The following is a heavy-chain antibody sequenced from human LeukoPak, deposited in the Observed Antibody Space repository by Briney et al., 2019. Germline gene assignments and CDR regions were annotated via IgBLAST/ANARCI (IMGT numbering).Heavy chain of an antibody. J-gene: IGHJ4*02. V-gene: IGHV3-23*01. CDR3: AKDRDAYRIFDY. Sequence: GGSLRLSCAASGFTFSSYAMSWVRRAPGKGLEWVSAISGSGGSTYYADSVKGRFTISRDNSKNTLYLQMNSLRAEDTALYYCAKDRDAYRIFDYWGQGTLVTVSS. CDR1: GFTFSSYA. CDR2: ISGSGGST. D-gene: IGHD5-24*01.